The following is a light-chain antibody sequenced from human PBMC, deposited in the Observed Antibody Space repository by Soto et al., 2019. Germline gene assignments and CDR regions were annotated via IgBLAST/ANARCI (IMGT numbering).Light chain of an antibody. CDR2: KVY. V-gene: IGKV2-30*01. CDR1: QSLLTSDGNTY. CDR3: MQGTHWPWT. Sequence: DVVMIQSPLSLPVTLGQPASISCRSSQSLLTSDGNTYLNWFQQRPGQSPRRLIYKVYNRDSGVPDRFSGSGSGTDFTLKISRVEAEDVGVYYCMQGTHWPWTFGQGTKVEIK. J-gene: IGKJ1*01.